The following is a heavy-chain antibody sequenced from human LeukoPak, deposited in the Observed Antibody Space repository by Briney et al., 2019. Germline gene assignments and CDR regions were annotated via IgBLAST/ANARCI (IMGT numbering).Heavy chain of an antibody. V-gene: IGHV3-11*04. D-gene: IGHD5-18*01. CDR1: GFTFSDYY. J-gene: IGHJ4*02. Sequence: GGSLRLSCAASGFTFSDYYMSWIRQAPGKGLEWVSYISSSGSTIYYADSVRGRFTVSRDSAKSSLYLQMNSLRAEDTAVYYCASVSGRGYSFGWNDYWGQGTLVTVSS. CDR3: ASVSGRGYSFGWNDY. CDR2: ISSSGSTI.